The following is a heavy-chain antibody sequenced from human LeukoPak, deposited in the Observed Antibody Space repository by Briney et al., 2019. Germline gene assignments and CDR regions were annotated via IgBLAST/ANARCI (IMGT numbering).Heavy chain of an antibody. Sequence: GGSLRLSCAASGFAFSRQAMGWVRQAPGKGLEWVAVISYDGSNKYYADSVKGRFTISRDNSKNTLYLQMNSLRAEDTAVYYCARDQMAVAGEDYWGQGTLVTVSS. D-gene: IGHD6-19*01. V-gene: IGHV3-30-3*01. CDR2: ISYDGSNK. J-gene: IGHJ4*02. CDR1: GFAFSRQA. CDR3: ARDQMAVAGEDY.